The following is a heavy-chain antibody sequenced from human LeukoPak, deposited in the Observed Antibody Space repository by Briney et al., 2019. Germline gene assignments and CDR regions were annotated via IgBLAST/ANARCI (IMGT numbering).Heavy chain of an antibody. D-gene: IGHD3-22*01. CDR3: AKRGRITMIVVVTEIDY. V-gene: IGHV3-23*01. Sequence: GGSLRPSCAASGFTFSSYAMSWVRQAPGKGLEWVSAISGSGGSTYYADSVKGRFTISRDNSKNTLYLQMNSLRAEDTAVYYCAKRGRITMIVVVTEIDYWGQGTLVTVSS. CDR1: GFTFSSYA. J-gene: IGHJ4*02. CDR2: ISGSGGST.